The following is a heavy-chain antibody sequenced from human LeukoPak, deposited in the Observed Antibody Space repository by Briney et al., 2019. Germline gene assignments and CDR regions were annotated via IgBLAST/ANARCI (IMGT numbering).Heavy chain of an antibody. CDR2: ISSNGGST. J-gene: IGHJ3*02. Sequence: GGSLRLSCAASGFTFSSYAMHWVRQAPGKGLEYVLAISSNGGSTYYANSVKGRFTISRDNSKNTLYLQMGSLRAEDMAVYYCARAVGIAAAGTNVFDIWGQGTMVTVSS. D-gene: IGHD6-13*01. CDR1: GFTFSSYA. CDR3: ARAVGIAAAGTNVFDI. V-gene: IGHV3-64*01.